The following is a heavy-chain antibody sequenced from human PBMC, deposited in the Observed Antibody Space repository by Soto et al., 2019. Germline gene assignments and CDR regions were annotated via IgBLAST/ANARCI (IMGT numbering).Heavy chain of an antibody. V-gene: IGHV3-21*01. J-gene: IGHJ6*02. CDR3: AREVSWSGYYTHYYYYYGMDV. CDR2: LSSSSTYI. CDR1: GFTFSSYN. D-gene: IGHD3-3*01. Sequence: PGGSLRLSCAASGFTFSSYNMNWVRQAPGKGLEWVSSLSSSSTYIYYADSVKGRFTISRDNSKNTLYLQMNSLRAEDTAVYYCAREVSWSGYYTHYYYYYGMDVWGQGTTVTVSS.